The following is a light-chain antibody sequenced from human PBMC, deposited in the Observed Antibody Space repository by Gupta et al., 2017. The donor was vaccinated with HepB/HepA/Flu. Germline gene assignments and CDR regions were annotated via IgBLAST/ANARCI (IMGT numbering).Light chain of an antibody. CDR3: QQYGSSHALT. Sequence: EIVLTQSPGTLSLSPGERATLSCRASQSVSSSYLAWYQQTPGQAPRLLIYGASSRATGIPDRFSGSGSGTDFTLTISRLEPEDFAVYYCQQYGSSHALTFGGGTKVEIK. CDR1: QSVSSSY. V-gene: IGKV3-20*01. CDR2: GAS. J-gene: IGKJ4*01.